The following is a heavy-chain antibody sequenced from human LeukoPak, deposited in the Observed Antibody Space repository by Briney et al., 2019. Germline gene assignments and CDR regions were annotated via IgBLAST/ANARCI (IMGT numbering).Heavy chain of an antibody. J-gene: IGHJ4*02. CDR2: ISSSSTYI. CDR3: VRENHGSFDY. D-gene: IGHD1-14*01. V-gene: IGHV3-21*01. CDR1: GFSSSTYY. Sequence: GGSLRLSCAASGFSSSTYYVNWVRQAPGKGLEWVSCISSSSTYIFYADSVRGRFAISRDNAKNSLYLQMNSLRADDTAVYYCVRENHGSFDYWGQGSLVTVSS.